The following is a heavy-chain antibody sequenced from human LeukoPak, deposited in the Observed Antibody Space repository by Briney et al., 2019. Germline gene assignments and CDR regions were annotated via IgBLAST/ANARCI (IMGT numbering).Heavy chain of an antibody. CDR3: ARQSNMVRGAEFDY. CDR2: IYYSGST. V-gene: IGHV4-39*01. CDR1: GGSISSSSYY. J-gene: IGHJ4*02. D-gene: IGHD3-10*01. Sequence: PSETLSLTCTVSGGSISSSSYYWGWIRLPPGKGLEWIGSIYYSGSTYYNPSLKSRVTISVDTSKNQFSLKLSSVTAADTAVYYCARQSNMVRGAEFDYWGQGTLVTVSS.